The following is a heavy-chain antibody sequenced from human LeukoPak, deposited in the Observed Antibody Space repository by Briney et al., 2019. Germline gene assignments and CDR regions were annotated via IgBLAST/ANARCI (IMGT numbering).Heavy chain of an antibody. CDR2: IKSDGSST. J-gene: IGHJ4*02. Sequence: PGGSLRLSCAASGFSFSSYWMHWVRQTPGKGLVWVSRIKSDGSSTTYVDSVKGRFTISRDNAKNTLYLQMNSLKTEDTAVYYCTTEFVVVVAATDNLYFDYWGQGTLVTVSS. CDR1: GFSFSSYW. D-gene: IGHD2-15*01. CDR3: TTEFVVVVAATDNLYFDY. V-gene: IGHV3-74*01.